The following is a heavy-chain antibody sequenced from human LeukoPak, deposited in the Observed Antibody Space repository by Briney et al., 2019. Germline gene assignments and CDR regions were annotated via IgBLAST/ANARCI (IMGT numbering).Heavy chain of an antibody. Sequence: SETLSLTCAVYGGSFSGYYWSWIRQPAGKGLEWIGRIWADGAPTYRPPLKSRVTISVDTSKNQFSLRLSSVTAADTAVYYCARGRDSRGYQFMGFDSWGQGNLVTVSS. J-gene: IGHJ4*02. CDR2: IWADGAP. D-gene: IGHD3-22*01. CDR3: ARGRDSRGYQFMGFDS. CDR1: GGSFSGYY. V-gene: IGHV4-59*10.